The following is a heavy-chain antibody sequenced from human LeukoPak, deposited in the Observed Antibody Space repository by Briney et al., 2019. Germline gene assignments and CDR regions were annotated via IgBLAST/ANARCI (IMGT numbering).Heavy chain of an antibody. J-gene: IGHJ4*02. Sequence: ASVKVSCKASGYTFTSYYIHWVRQAPGQGLEWVGIINPSGGGTSYAQKFQGRVTMTRDTSTTTVYMELSSLRSEDTAVYYCARDGSGWPSTAFDYWGQGTLATVSS. CDR2: INPSGGGT. CDR1: GYTFTSYY. V-gene: IGHV1-46*01. D-gene: IGHD6-19*01. CDR3: ARDGSGWPSTAFDY.